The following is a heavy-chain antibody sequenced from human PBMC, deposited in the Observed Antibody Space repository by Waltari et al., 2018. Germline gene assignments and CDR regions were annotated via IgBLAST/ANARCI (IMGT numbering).Heavy chain of an antibody. CDR1: GITFSTYA. CDR2: IKDRGGST. D-gene: IGHD4-17*01. J-gene: IGHJ5*02. V-gene: IGHV3-23*01. Sequence: EVQLLESGGGLVQPGGSLRLSCAASGITFSTYAMSWVRQAPGQGLEWISVIKDRGGSTNDADSVKGRLTISRDNSKNTLYLQMNSLRAEDTAVYYCAKDPAPTVTHINRGRFDPWGQGTLVTVSS. CDR3: AKDPAPTVTHINRGRFDP.